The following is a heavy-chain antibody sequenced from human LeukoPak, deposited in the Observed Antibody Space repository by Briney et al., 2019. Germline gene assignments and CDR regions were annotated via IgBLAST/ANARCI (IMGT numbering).Heavy chain of an antibody. CDR2: ISDSGGST. CDR3: AKGSSNWRDYYYFDY. J-gene: IGHJ4*02. D-gene: IGHD6-13*01. Sequence: PGGSLRLSCAASGFTFSSYAVSWVRQALGKGLAWVSAISDSGGSTQYADSVKGRFIISRDNSKNTLYLQMNSLRVEDTAVYYCAKGSSNWRDYYYFDYWGQGTLVTVSS. V-gene: IGHV3-23*01. CDR1: GFTFSSYA.